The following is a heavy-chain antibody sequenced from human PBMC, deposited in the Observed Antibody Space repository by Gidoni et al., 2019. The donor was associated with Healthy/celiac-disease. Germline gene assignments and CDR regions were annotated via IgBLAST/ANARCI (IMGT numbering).Heavy chain of an antibody. V-gene: IGHV3-23*01. J-gene: IGHJ6*02. CDR1: GFTFSSYA. CDR3: AKGAVADFYYYYGMDV. Sequence: EVQLLESGGGLVQPGGSLRLACAAPGFTFSSYAMSWVRQAPGKGLEWVSAISGSGGSTYYADSVKGRFTISRDNSKNTLYLQMNSLRAEDTAVYYCAKGAVADFYYYYGMDVWGQGTTVTVSS. CDR2: ISGSGGST. D-gene: IGHD6-19*01.